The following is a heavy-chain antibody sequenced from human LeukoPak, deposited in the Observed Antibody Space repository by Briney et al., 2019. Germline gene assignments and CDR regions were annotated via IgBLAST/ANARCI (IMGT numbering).Heavy chain of an antibody. Sequence: GGSLRLSWVAAGFTFSSYWMSWVRQAPGKGLEWVANIKQDGDEKYYVDSVEGRFTISRDNAKNSLYLQMNSLRAEDTAVYYCARGVLDWLPRYYYMDVWGKGSTVTISS. J-gene: IGHJ6*03. D-gene: IGHD3-9*01. CDR3: ARGVLDWLPRYYYMDV. CDR1: GFTFSSYW. CDR2: IKQDGDEK. V-gene: IGHV3-7*01.